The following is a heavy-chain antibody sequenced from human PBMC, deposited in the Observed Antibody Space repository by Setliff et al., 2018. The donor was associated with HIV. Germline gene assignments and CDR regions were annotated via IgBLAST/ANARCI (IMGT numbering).Heavy chain of an antibody. CDR1: GGSISSGSYF. J-gene: IGHJ6*03. V-gene: IGHV4-61*09. CDR2: IYTSGST. CDR3: ACGAAAGTDYYYYYYMDV. Sequence: PSETLSLTCTVSGGSISSGSYFWTWIRQPAGKGLEWIGHIYTSGSTNYNPSLKSRATMSVDTSKNQFSLKLSSVTAADTAVYYCACGAAAGTDYYYYYYMDVWGKGTTVTV. D-gene: IGHD6-13*01.